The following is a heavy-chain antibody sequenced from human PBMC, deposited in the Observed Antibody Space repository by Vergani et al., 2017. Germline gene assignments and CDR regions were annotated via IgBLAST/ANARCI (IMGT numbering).Heavy chain of an antibody. Sequence: QVQLVQSGAEVKKPGSSVKVSCKASGGTFSSYAISWVRQAPGQGLEWMGGIIPIFGTANYAQKFQGRVTITADASTSTAYMELSSLRSEDTAVYYCARDRGGFVRGGPAAKASYYYYYMDVWGKGTTVTVSS. CDR2: IIPIFGTA. CDR1: GGTFSSYA. D-gene: IGHD2-2*01. CDR3: ARDRGGFVRGGPAAKASYYYYYMDV. V-gene: IGHV1-69*01. J-gene: IGHJ6*03.